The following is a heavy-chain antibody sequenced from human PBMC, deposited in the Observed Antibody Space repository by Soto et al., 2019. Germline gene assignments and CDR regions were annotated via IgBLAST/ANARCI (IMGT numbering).Heavy chain of an antibody. Sequence: EVQLVESGGGLAKPGGSLRLSCAASGFTFSDYDMNWVRQAPGKGLEWVSSISSSSGYIFYADSVKGRFTNSRDNARNSLSLQRNSLSAEDTAVYYCARDRYSTSSGGDYWGQGTLVTVSS. V-gene: IGHV3-21*01. CDR1: GFTFSDYD. CDR3: ARDRYSTSSGGDY. CDR2: ISSSSGYI. J-gene: IGHJ4*02. D-gene: IGHD6-6*01.